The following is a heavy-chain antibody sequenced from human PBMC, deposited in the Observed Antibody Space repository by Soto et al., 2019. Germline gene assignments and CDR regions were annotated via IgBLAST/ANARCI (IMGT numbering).Heavy chain of an antibody. CDR3: ARGKGIVPDY. J-gene: IGHJ4*02. Sequence: PSETLSLTCTVSGGSISSYYWSWIRQPPGKGLEWIGYIYYSGSTNYNPSLKSRVTISVDTSKNQFSLKLSSVTAADTAVYYCARGKGIVPDYWGQGTLVTVSS. V-gene: IGHV4-59*01. CDR2: IYYSGST. CDR1: GGSISSYY. D-gene: IGHD1-26*01.